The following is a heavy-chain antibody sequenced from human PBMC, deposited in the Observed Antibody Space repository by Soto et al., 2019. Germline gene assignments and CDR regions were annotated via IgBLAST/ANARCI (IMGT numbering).Heavy chain of an antibody. D-gene: IGHD4-4*01. V-gene: IGHV2-5*02. Sequence: QITLKESGPTLVKPTQTLTLTCTFSGFSLGSSGVGVGWIRQPPGKALEWLALLYWDDDERYSPSLKSRLTISAGPSKNKVVLTMTNMYPVDTATYYCVRNLNENHDGFDIWGQGTRVTVSS. CDR3: VRNLNENHDGFDI. CDR2: LYWDDDE. CDR1: GFSLGSSGVG. J-gene: IGHJ3*02.